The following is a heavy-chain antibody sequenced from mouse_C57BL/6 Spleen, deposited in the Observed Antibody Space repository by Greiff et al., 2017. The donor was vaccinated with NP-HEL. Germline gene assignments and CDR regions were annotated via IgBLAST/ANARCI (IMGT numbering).Heavy chain of an antibody. J-gene: IGHJ2*01. CDR3: AKGITTVVAPFDY. CDR1: GYTFTSYW. CDR2: IHPNSGST. Sequence: QVQLQQPGAELVKPGASVKLSCKASGYTFTSYWMHWVKQRPGQGLEWIGMIHPNSGSTNYNENIKTKTTLTADTSSSTAYMQLSSLTSEDSAVYYCAKGITTVVAPFDYWGQGTTLTVSS. D-gene: IGHD1-1*01. V-gene: IGHV1-64*01.